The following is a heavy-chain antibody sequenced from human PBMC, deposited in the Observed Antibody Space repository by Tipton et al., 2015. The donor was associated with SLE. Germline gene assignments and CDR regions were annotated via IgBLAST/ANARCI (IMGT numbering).Heavy chain of an antibody. CDR3: ASPFPSSGRPFY. Sequence: SLRLSCAASGFTFSSYAMSWVRQAPGKGLEWVSVIYSGGSTYYADSVKGRFTISRDNSKNTLYLQMNSLRAEDTAVYYCASPFPSSGRPFYWGQGTLVTVSS. V-gene: IGHV3-23*03. J-gene: IGHJ1*01. D-gene: IGHD6-19*01. CDR2: IYSGGST. CDR1: GFTFSSYA.